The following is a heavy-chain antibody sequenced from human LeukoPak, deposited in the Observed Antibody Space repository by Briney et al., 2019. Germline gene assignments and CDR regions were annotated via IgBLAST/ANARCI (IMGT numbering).Heavy chain of an antibody. D-gene: IGHD3-22*01. CDR2: MNPNSGNT. CDR3: ARGLTYNYYDSSGHNDY. CDR1: GYTFTSYD. J-gene: IGHJ4*02. V-gene: IGHV1-8*01. Sequence: GASVKVSCKASGYTFTSYDINWVRQATGQGLEWMGWMNPNSGNTGYAQKFQGRVTMTRNTSISTAYMELSSLRSEDTAVYYCARGLTYNYYDSSGHNDYWGQGTLVTVSS.